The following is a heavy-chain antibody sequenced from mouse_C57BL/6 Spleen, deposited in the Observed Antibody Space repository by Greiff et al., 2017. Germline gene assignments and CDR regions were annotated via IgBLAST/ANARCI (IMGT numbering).Heavy chain of an antibody. CDR1: GFTFSDYG. CDR2: ISSGSSTI. V-gene: IGHV5-17*01. CDR3: ARIRNDYAMDY. J-gene: IGHJ4*01. Sequence: EVQVVESGGGLVKPGGSLKLSCAASGFTFSDYGMHWVRQAPEKGLEWVAYISSGSSTIYYADTVKGRFTISRDNAKNTLFLQMTSLRSEDTAMYYCARIRNDYAMDYWGQGTSVTVSS.